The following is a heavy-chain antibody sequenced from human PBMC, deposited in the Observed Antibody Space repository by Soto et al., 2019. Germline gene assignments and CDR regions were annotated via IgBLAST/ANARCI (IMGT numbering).Heavy chain of an antibody. CDR3: AKSPRGEMATD. J-gene: IGHJ4*02. Sequence: QVQLVQSGGEVKKPGASVTVSCKASGYTFINYHITWVRQAPGQGLEWMAWINTYNGMTDYAQRFQGRVTMTRDISTSTAYMELSNLGSDDTAVYFCAKSPRGEMATDWGQGTLVTVSS. CDR1: GYTFINYH. V-gene: IGHV1-18*01. CDR2: INTYNGMT. D-gene: IGHD5-12*01.